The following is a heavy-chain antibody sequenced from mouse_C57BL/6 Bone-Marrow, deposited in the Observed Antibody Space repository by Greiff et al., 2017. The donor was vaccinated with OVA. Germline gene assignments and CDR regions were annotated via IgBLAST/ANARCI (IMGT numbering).Heavy chain of an antibody. Sequence: EVQLVESGGGLVKPGGSLKLSCAASGFTFSDYGMHWVRQAPEKGLEWVAYISSGSSTIYYADTVKGRFTISRDNAKNTLFLQMTSLRSEDTAMYYCARPPLSGYYAMDYWGQGTSVTVSS. CDR3: ARPPLSGYYAMDY. CDR1: GFTFSDYG. CDR2: ISSGSSTI. V-gene: IGHV5-17*01. J-gene: IGHJ4*01. D-gene: IGHD3-2*02.